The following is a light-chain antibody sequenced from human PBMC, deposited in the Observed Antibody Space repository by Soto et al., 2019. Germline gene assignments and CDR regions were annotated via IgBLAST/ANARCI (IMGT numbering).Light chain of an antibody. Sequence: SYELTQPSSVSVAPGKTAGITCGGNNIGSKSVHWYQQKPGQAPVLVIYYDSDRPSGIPERFSGSNSGNTATLTISRVEAGDEADYYCQVWDSSSDHVVFGTGTKLTVL. CDR3: QVWDSSSDHVV. J-gene: IGLJ1*01. CDR1: NIGSKS. V-gene: IGLV3-21*04. CDR2: YDS.